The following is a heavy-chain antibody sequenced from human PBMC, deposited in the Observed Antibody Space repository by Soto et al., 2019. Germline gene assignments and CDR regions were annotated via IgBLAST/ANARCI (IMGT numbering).Heavy chain of an antibody. J-gene: IGHJ4*02. CDR1: GGSITSHY. CDR2: VYYSGTT. D-gene: IGHD3-10*02. CDR3: ARLNYVSGLYFDF. V-gene: IGHV4-59*08. Sequence: PSETLSLTCTVSGGSITSHYWSWIRQSPGKGLEWLGYVYYSGTTDYSPSLKSRITISVDTSKNQFSLNLSSVTAADTAVYYCARLNYVSGLYFDFWGQGSLVTVSS.